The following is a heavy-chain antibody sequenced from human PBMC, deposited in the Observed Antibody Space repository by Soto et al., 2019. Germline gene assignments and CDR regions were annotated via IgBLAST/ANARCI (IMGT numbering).Heavy chain of an antibody. V-gene: IGHV1-2*04. Sequence: GASVKVYCKASGYTFIPYHMHRVRQAPGQGLEWMGCINPNSGVTNYAQQFQGWVTMTRDTSINTAYMELSRLKSDDTAVYYCARDPTTTTGYFHHWGQGTLVTVSS. D-gene: IGHD1-1*01. J-gene: IGHJ1*01. CDR3: ARDPTTTTGYFHH. CDR2: INPNSGVT. CDR1: GYTFIPYH.